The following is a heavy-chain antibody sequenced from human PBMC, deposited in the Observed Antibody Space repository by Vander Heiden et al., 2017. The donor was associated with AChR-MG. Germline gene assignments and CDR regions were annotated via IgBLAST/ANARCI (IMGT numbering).Heavy chain of an antibody. CDR2: IKEDGSEE. Sequence: EVQLVESGGGLVQPGGSLTPSCAASGFTFNTNWMSWVRQAPGKGLEWVANIKEDGSEEYYVDSVKGQFTISRDNAKNSLHLQMGSLRGEDTAVYYCARERFSFGLDSWGQGTLVNVSS. J-gene: IGHJ5*01. CDR3: ARERFSFGLDS. CDR1: GFTFNTNW. V-gene: IGHV3-7*01.